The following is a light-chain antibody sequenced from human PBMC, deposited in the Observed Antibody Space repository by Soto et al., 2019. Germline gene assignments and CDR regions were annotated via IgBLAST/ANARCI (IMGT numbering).Light chain of an antibody. CDR3: QQYGSSPPGT. CDR1: QSVSSN. V-gene: IGKV3-20*01. J-gene: IGKJ1*01. Sequence: EIVMTKSPATLSVSPGERASLSCRASQSVSSNLAWYQQKPGQTPRLLIYDASNRATGIPARFSGSGSGTDFTLTISRLEPEDFAVYYCQQYGSSPPGTFGQGTKVDIK. CDR2: DAS.